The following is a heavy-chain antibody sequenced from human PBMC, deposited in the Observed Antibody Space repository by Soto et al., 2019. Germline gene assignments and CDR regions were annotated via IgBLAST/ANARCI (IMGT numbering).Heavy chain of an antibody. CDR3: ARLITEDSFGRYYGMDV. J-gene: IGHJ6*02. Sequence: PGESLKISCKGSGYSFTSYWIGWVRQMPGKGLEWMGIIYPGDSDTRYSPSFQGQVTISADKSISTAYLQWSSLKASDTAMYYCARLITEDSFGRYYGMDVWGQGTTVTVSS. CDR2: IYPGDSDT. D-gene: IGHD3-10*01. V-gene: IGHV5-51*01. CDR1: GYSFTSYW.